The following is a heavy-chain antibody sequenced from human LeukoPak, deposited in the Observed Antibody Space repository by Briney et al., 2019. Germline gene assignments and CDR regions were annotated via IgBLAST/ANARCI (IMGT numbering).Heavy chain of an antibody. D-gene: IGHD1-26*01. CDR3: ARDELLLFDY. Sequence: SETLSLTCTVSGGSISSGDYYWRWIRQPPGKGLEWIGYIYYSGSTYYNPSLKSRVTISVDTSKNQFSLKLSSVTAADTAVYYCARDELLLFDYWGQGTLVTVSS. CDR2: IYYSGST. V-gene: IGHV4-30-4*08. CDR1: GGSISSGDYY. J-gene: IGHJ4*02.